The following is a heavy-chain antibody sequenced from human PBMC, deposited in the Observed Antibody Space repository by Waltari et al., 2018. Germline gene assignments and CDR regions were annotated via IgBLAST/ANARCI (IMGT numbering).Heavy chain of an antibody. CDR1: GFHVRFNF. CDR2: VDTSDTT. Sequence: EVQLVESGGGLIQPGGSLRLSCAASGFHVRFNFMAWVRQAPGKGLQWVSFVDTSDTTYYADSVKGRFTISRDTSKNTVFLQMNSLRADDTAVYYCARASIRNVDTPFFGAFQHWGQGTLVSVSS. CDR3: ARASIRNVDTPFFGAFQH. D-gene: IGHD3-16*01. J-gene: IGHJ1*01. V-gene: IGHV3-53*01.